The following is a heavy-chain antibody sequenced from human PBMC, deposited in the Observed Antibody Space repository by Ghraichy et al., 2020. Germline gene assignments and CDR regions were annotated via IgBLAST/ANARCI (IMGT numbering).Heavy chain of an antibody. Sequence: SETLSPTCTVSGGSISSYYWSWIRQPPGKGLEWIGYIYYSGSTNYNPSLKSRVTISVDTSKNQFSLKLSSVTAADTAVYYCARHQTVTTGFFDYWGQGTLVTVS. J-gene: IGHJ4*02. V-gene: IGHV4-59*08. CDR1: GGSISSYY. CDR3: ARHQTVTTGFFDY. CDR2: IYYSGST. D-gene: IGHD4-17*01.